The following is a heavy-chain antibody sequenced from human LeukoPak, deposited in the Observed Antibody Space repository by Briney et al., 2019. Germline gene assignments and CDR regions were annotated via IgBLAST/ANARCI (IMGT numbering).Heavy chain of an antibody. V-gene: IGHV3-48*04. CDR1: GFTFSSYS. Sequence: GGSLRLSCAASGFTFSSYSMNWVRQAPGKGLEWVSYISSSSNTIYYADSVKGRFSISRDNSKNSLYLQMNSLRSEDTAMYYCAKESGKFDYWGQGTLVAVSS. J-gene: IGHJ4*02. CDR3: AKESGKFDY. CDR2: ISSSSNTI.